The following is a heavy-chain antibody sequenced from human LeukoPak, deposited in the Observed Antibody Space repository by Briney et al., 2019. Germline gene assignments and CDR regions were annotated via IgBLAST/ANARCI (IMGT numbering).Heavy chain of an antibody. CDR1: GFTFSTYA. J-gene: IGHJ4*02. D-gene: IGHD1-26*01. CDR3: AREGGSFGFDY. Sequence: SGGSLRLSCAASGFTFSTYAMSWVRQAPGKGLEWVSGISGSGGSTFYADSVKGRFTISRDNAKNSLYLQMNSLRAEDTAVYYCAREGGSFGFDYWGQGTLVTVSS. CDR2: ISGSGGST. V-gene: IGHV3-23*01.